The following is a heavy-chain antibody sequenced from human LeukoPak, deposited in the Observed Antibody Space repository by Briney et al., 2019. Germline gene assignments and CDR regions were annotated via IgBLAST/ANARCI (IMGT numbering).Heavy chain of an antibody. CDR1: GVSISSYY. Sequence: PSETLSLTCTVSGVSISSYYWSWIRQPPGKGLEWIGYIYYSGSTNYNPSLKSRVTISVDTSKNQFSLKLSSVTAADTAVYYCARGYSSSWYPKNWFDPWGQGTLVTVSS. CDR3: ARGYSSSWYPKNWFDP. D-gene: IGHD6-13*01. V-gene: IGHV4-59*01. J-gene: IGHJ5*02. CDR2: IYYSGST.